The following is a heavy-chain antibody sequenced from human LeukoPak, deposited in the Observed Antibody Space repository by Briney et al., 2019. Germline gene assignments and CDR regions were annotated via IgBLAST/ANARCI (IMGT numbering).Heavy chain of an antibody. V-gene: IGHV1-8*01. CDR2: MNPNSGNT. D-gene: IGHD6-13*01. Sequence: ASVKVSCKASGYTFTSYDINWVRQATGQGLEWMGWMNPNSGNTGYAQKFQGRVTMTRNTSISTAYMELSSLRSDDTAVYYCARRSSWHPYYFDYWGQGTLVTVSS. J-gene: IGHJ4*02. CDR3: ARRSSWHPYYFDY. CDR1: GYTFTSYD.